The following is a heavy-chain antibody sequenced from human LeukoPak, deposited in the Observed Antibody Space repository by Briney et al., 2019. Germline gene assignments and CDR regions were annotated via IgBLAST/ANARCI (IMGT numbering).Heavy chain of an antibody. CDR1: GGSISSYY. J-gene: IGHJ4*02. D-gene: IGHD5-18*01. Sequence: PSETLSLTCPVSGGSISSYYWSWIRQPPGKGLEWIGYIYYSGTTNYNPSLKSRVTISVDTSKNQFSLNVSSVTAADTAVYYCARGSSRLSGYSSSWGQGTLVTVSS. V-gene: IGHV4-59*01. CDR2: IYYSGTT. CDR3: ARGSSRLSGYSSS.